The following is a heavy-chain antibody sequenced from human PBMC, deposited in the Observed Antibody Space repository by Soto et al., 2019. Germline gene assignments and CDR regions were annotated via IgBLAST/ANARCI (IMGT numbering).Heavy chain of an antibody. J-gene: IGHJ4*02. V-gene: IGHV3-30-3*01. CDR1: ELTLSSVR. D-gene: IGHD4-4*01. Sequence: GRSLRLSCAVSELTLSSVRMHWVRQAPGKGLEWVALLSSDRSNKYYADAVKGRFTICRDNSKDTLYLQMNSLRAEDTAVYYFVLRNVQHYSSTYFWCQRTLVTVST. CDR2: LSSDRSNK. CDR3: VLRNVQHYSSTYF.